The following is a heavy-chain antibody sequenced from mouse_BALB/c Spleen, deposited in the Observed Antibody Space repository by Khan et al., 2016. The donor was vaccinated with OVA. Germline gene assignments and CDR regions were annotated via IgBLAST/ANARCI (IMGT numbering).Heavy chain of an antibody. D-gene: IGHD4-1*01. CDR1: GYTFTDYN. V-gene: IGHV1S29*02. CDR3: ARLGRGGYFDY. Sequence: EVQLQESGPEVVKPGASVKISCKASGYTFTDYNMHWVKQSHGKSLDWIGYIYPYNGGTGYNQKFNSKATLTVDNSSSTAYMELRSLTSEDSAVYYGARLGRGGYFDYWGQGTTLTGSS. J-gene: IGHJ2*01. CDR2: IYPYNGGT.